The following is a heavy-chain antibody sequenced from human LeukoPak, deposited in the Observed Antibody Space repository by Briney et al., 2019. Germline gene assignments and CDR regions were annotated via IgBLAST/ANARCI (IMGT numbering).Heavy chain of an antibody. J-gene: IGHJ4*02. D-gene: IGHD2-2*01. Sequence: GASVKVSCKASGYTFTSYGISWVRQAPGQGLEWMGWINPNSGGTNYAQKFQGRVTMTRDTSISTAYMELRRLRSDDTAVYYCAREGGGCSSTSCYRPHDYWGQGTLVTVSS. CDR1: GYTFTSYG. V-gene: IGHV1-2*02. CDR2: INPNSGGT. CDR3: AREGGGCSSTSCYRPHDY.